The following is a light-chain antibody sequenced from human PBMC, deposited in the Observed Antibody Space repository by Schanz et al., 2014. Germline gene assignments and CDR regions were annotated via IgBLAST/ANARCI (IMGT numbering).Light chain of an antibody. V-gene: IGKV3-15*01. J-gene: IGKJ1*01. CDR3: QQYDNWPPWT. Sequence: EIVLTQSPATLSLSPGERATLSCRASQSIGHYLAWFQQKPGQAPRLLIYGASTRATGIPARFSGSGSGTYFTLTISSLQSEDFAVYYCQQYDNWPPWTFGQGTKVELK. CDR1: QSIGHY. CDR2: GAS.